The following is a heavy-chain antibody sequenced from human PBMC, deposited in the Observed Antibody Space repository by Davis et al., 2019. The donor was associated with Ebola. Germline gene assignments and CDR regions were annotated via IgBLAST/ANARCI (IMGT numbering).Heavy chain of an antibody. D-gene: IGHD4-11*01. J-gene: IGHJ4*02. CDR3: ARDSDDYSFDY. CDR1: GFTFSSYS. CDR2: ISGSGGST. V-gene: IGHV3-23*01. Sequence: GESLKISCAASGFTFSSYSMSWVRQAPGKGLEWVSAISGSGGSTYYADSVKGRFTISRDNSKNTLYLQMNSLGPEDTAVYYCARDSDDYSFDYWGQGTLVTVSS.